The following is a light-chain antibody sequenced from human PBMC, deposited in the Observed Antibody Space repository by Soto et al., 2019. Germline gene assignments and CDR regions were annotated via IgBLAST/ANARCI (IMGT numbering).Light chain of an antibody. Sequence: QSALTQPASVSGSPGQSITISCTGTSSDIGRYNLVSWYQQHPGTAPKLIIYEDIEGPSGVSDRFSGSKSGNTASLTISGLQTEDEADYYGCSYAGGASVVFGGGTKLTVL. CDR3: CSYAGGASVV. V-gene: IGLV2-23*01. CDR2: EDI. J-gene: IGLJ2*01. CDR1: SSDIGRYNL.